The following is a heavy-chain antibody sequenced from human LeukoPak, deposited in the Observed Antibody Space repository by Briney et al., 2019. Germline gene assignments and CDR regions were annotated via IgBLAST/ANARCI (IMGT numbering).Heavy chain of an antibody. CDR3: AKDIRGYSGYDAYFDY. D-gene: IGHD5-12*01. Sequence: GGSLRLSCAASGFTVSSNYMSWVRQAPGKGLEWVSVIYSGGSTYYADSVKGRFTISRDNSKNTLYLQMNSLRAEDTALYYCAKDIRGYSGYDAYFDYWGQGTLVTVSS. J-gene: IGHJ4*02. CDR2: IYSGGST. CDR1: GFTVSSNY. V-gene: IGHV3-53*05.